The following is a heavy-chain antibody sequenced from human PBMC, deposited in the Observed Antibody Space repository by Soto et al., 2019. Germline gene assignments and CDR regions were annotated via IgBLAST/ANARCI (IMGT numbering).Heavy chain of an antibody. CDR1: GGSFSGYY. J-gene: IGHJ6*03. Sequence: SETLSLTCAVYGGSFSGYYWSWIRQPPGKGLEWIGEINHSGSTNYNPSLKSRVTISVDTSKNQFSLKLSSVTAADTAVYYCARGPTRIVATMSYYYYMDVWGKGTTVTVSS. CDR3: ARGPTRIVATMSYYYYMDV. D-gene: IGHD5-12*01. CDR2: INHSGST. V-gene: IGHV4-34*01.